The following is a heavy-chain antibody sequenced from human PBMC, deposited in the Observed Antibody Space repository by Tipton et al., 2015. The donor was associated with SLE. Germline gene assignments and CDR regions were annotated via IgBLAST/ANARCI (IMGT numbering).Heavy chain of an antibody. V-gene: IGHV4-34*01. Sequence: GLVKPSETLSLTCAVYGGSISSSSSYYWAWIRQPPGKGVEWIGEINHRGSTNYNPSLKSRVTISVDTSKNQFSLKLNSVTAADTAVHYCARGGSSTRGAFDIWGQGTLVTVSS. CDR3: ARGGSSTRGAFDI. J-gene: IGHJ4*02. CDR1: GGSISSSSSYY. D-gene: IGHD2-2*01. CDR2: INHRGST.